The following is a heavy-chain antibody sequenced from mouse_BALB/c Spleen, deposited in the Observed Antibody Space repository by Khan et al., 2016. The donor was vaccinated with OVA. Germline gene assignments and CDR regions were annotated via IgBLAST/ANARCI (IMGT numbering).Heavy chain of an antibody. CDR2: IDPSTDYT. D-gene: IGHD1-1*01. Sequence: QVQLQQSGAELAKPGASVKMSCKASGYTFTSYWMHWVKQRPGQGLEWIGYIDPSTDYTEYNQKFRDKATLTVDKSSTTVYMQLTSLTSEDSAVYYCVNHGSSSAWFTDWGQGTLVTVSA. CDR1: GYTFTSYW. V-gene: IGHV1-7*01. J-gene: IGHJ3*01. CDR3: VNHGSSSAWFTD.